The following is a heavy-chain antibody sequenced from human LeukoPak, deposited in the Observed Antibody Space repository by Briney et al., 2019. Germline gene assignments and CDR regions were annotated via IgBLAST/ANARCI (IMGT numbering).Heavy chain of an antibody. CDR3: ASSPRIAAREGFSDY. V-gene: IGHV3-21*01. CDR2: ISSSSSYI. D-gene: IGHD6-6*01. CDR1: GFTFSSYS. Sequence: GRSLRLSCAASGFTFSSYSMNWVRQAPGKGLEWVSSISSSSSYIYYADSVKGRFTISRDNAKNSLYLQMNSLRAEDTAVYYCASSPRIAAREGFSDYWGQGTLVTVSS. J-gene: IGHJ4*02.